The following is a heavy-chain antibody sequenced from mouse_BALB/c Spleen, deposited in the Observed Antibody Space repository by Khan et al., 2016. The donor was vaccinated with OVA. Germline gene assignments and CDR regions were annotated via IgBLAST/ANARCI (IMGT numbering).Heavy chain of an antibody. D-gene: IGHD2-3*01. J-gene: IGHJ2*01. V-gene: IGHV1-77*01. CDR3: ARMDTTSLDY. CDR1: GYTFTDYY. Sequence: QVQLQQSGTELARPGASVKLSCKASGYTFTDYYITWVKQRTGQGLEWIGEIYPGSGNTYYNEKFKGKATLTADKSSNKAYMQLSSLTSEDSAVYFCARMDTTSLDYWGQGTTLTVSS. CDR2: IYPGSGNT.